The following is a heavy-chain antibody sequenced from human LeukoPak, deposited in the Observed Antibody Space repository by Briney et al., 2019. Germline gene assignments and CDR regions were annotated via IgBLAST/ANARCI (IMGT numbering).Heavy chain of an antibody. J-gene: IGHJ3*02. CDR2: IYYSGST. D-gene: IGHD5-12*01. Sequence: SETLSLTCTVSGGSISSYYWSWLRQPPGKGLEWLGYIYYSGSTNYNPSLQSRITISVDTSKNQFSLKLSSVTAADTAVYYCASGGLRSKLNAFDIWGQGTMVTVSS. V-gene: IGHV4-59*08. CDR3: ASGGLRSKLNAFDI. CDR1: GGSISSYY.